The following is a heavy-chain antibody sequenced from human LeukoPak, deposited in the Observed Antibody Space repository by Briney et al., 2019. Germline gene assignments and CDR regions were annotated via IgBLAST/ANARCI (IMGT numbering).Heavy chain of an antibody. Sequence: PGGSLRLSCAASGFTFSRFEMNWVRQAPGKGLEWVAYISSGSITISYADSVKGRFTISRDNAKNSLFLQMISLRAEDTAVYYCARAKYYDDTSGSYFDHWGQGTLVTVSS. CDR2: ISSGSITI. CDR3: ARAKYYDDTSGSYFDH. J-gene: IGHJ4*02. D-gene: IGHD3-22*01. CDR1: GFTFSRFE. V-gene: IGHV3-48*03.